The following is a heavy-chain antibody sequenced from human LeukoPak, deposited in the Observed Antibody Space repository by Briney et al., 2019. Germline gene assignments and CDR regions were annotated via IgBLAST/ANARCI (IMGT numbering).Heavy chain of an antibody. V-gene: IGHV4-4*07. J-gene: IGHJ4*02. CDR3: ARALGFGEPMAFDY. Sequence: SETLSLTCTVSGGSISSYYWSWIRQPAGKGLEWIGRIYTSGSTNYNPSPKSRVTMSVDTSKNQFSLKLSSVTAADTAVYYCARALGFGEPMAFDYWGQGTLVTVSS. D-gene: IGHD3-10*01. CDR2: IYTSGST. CDR1: GGSISSYY.